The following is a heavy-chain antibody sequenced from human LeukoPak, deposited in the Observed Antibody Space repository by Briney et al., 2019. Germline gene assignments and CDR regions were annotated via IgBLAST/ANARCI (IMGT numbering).Heavy chain of an antibody. CDR1: GFTFSGSA. D-gene: IGHD2-2*01. CDR2: IRSKANSYAT. CDR3: TRGYCSSTSCYGYFDY. V-gene: IGHV3-73*01. J-gene: IGHJ4*02. Sequence: GGSLKLSCAASGFTFSGSAMHWVRQASGKGLEWVGRIRSKANSYATAYAASVKGRFTISRDDSKNTTYLQMNSLKTEDTAVYYCTRGYCSSTSCYGYFDYWGQGTLVTVSS.